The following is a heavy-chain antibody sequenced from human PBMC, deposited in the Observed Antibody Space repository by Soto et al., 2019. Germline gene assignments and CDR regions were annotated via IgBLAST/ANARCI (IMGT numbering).Heavy chain of an antibody. CDR3: ARVGGDDFGDSGGFDY. CDR1: GGSIRDYF. D-gene: IGHD4-17*01. Sequence: SETLSLTCTVSGGSIRDYFWTWIRQPPGKGLEWIGHIYYSGRTNYNPSLKSRVSISVDTSKNHFSLQLRSVTAADTAVYYCARVGGDDFGDSGGFDYWGLGTLVTVSS. J-gene: IGHJ4*02. V-gene: IGHV4-59*01. CDR2: IYYSGRT.